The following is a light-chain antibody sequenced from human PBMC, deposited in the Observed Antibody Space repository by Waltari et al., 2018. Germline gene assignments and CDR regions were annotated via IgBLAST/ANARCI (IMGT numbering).Light chain of an antibody. CDR1: SSAVGGYNY. Sequence: QSALTQPASVSGSPGQSITISCTGTSSAVGGYNYFSWYQQYPGKAPKLMIYEVSNRPSGVSDRFSGSKSGNTASLTISGLQAEDEADYYCSSYTSSSTLVFGGGTKLTVL. CDR3: SSYTSSSTLV. J-gene: IGLJ3*02. CDR2: EVS. V-gene: IGLV2-14*01.